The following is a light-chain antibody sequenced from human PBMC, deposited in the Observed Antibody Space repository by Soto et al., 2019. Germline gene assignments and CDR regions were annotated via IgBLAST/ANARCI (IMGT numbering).Light chain of an antibody. CDR3: SSYTNINTRACV. Sequence: SALTQPASVSGSPGQSITISCTGTSGDIGSYNRVSWYQQHPGKAPKLIIYEVTDRPSGVSNRFSGSKSGNTASLNISGLQAEDEAEYYCSSYTNINTRACVFGTGTKV. V-gene: IGLV2-14*01. J-gene: IGLJ1*01. CDR2: EVT. CDR1: SGDIGSYNR.